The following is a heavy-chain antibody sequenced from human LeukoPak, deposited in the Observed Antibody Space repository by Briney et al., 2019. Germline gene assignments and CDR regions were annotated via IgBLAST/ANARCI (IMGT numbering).Heavy chain of an antibody. D-gene: IGHD1-26*01. CDR2: IYSDGST. CDR1: GLAVSTNY. Sequence: GGSLRLSCAAPGLAVSTNYLSWVRQAPGKGLEWVSVIYSDGSTYYTDSVKGRFTISRDNSKNTLYLQMNSLRPEDTAVYYCARDQRSESYYPWGWFDPWGQGTLVTVSS. J-gene: IGHJ5*02. V-gene: IGHV3-66*02. CDR3: ARDQRSESYYPWGWFDP.